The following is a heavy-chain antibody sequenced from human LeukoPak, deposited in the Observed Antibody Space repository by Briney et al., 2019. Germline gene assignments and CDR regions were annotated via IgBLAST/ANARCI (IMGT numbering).Heavy chain of an antibody. CDR1: GFTFSIYW. J-gene: IGHJ4*02. D-gene: IGHD3-22*01. V-gene: IGHV3-7*01. Sequence: GGSLRLSCAASGFTFSIYWMSWVRQAPGKGLEWVANIKQDGSEKYYVDSVKGRFTISRDNAKNSLYLQMNSLRAEDSAVYYCASRYYDSSGYYYWGQGTLVTVSS. CDR3: ASRYYDSSGYYY. CDR2: IKQDGSEK.